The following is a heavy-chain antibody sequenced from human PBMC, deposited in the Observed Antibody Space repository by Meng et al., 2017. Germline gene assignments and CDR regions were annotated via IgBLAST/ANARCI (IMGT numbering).Heavy chain of an antibody. V-gene: IGHV4-34*01. CDR1: GCALCGFT. J-gene: IGHJ5*02. Sequence: LRPAWALSRVCAVFGCALCGFTWSCIGQPRGREGEGIGEIKHTASTDYDPTLKCRVAISVDTSKTRFTLEMSFVTAVDTVVYYCARGRYIVATRVAWFDPWGQGTLVTVSS. CDR3: ARGRYIVATRVAWFDP. D-gene: IGHD5-12*01. CDR2: IKHTAST.